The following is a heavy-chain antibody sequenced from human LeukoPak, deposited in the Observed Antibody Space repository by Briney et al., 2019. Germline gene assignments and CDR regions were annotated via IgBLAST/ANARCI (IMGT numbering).Heavy chain of an antibody. CDR1: GVTVSRDY. CDR3: ANRMTF. J-gene: IGHJ4*02. D-gene: IGHD2/OR15-2a*01. Sequence: GGSLRLSCAASGVTVSRDYMSWVRQAPGKGLEWVSVIYSDGNTYYADSVKGRFTISRHNSKNTLFLRMDSLRTEDTAIYYCANRMTFGGQGTLVTVSS. CDR2: IYSDGNT. V-gene: IGHV3-53*04.